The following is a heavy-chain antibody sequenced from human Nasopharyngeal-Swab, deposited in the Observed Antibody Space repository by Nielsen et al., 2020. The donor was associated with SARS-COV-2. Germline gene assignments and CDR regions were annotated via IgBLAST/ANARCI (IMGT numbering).Heavy chain of an antibody. CDR1: GFTFSNYW. Sequence: GESLKISCVASGFTFSNYWMHWVRQAPGKGLVWVSRTDEYGTTINYADSVKGRFAISRDNAKNMLYLQMNSLRADDTAMYYCASDLSGRDDFWGQGTLVTVAS. CDR3: ASDLSGRDDF. D-gene: IGHD6-19*01. CDR2: TDEYGTTI. V-gene: IGHV3-74*01. J-gene: IGHJ4*02.